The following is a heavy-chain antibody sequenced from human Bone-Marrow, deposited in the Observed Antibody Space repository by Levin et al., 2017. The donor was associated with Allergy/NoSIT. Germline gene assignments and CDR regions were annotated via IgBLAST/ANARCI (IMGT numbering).Heavy chain of an antibody. J-gene: IGHJ6*02. CDR1: GFTFSLFG. CDR2: ITSSPSHL. CDR3: ARDRIYGILRNYGMDV. V-gene: IGHV3-21*06. D-gene: IGHD3-3*02. Sequence: GGSLRLSCTASGFTFSLFGMNWVRQAPGKGLEWVSSITSSPSHLYSSASVKGRFTISRDNAKNSLYLQMNSLRVEDTAVYYCARDRIYGILRNYGMDVWGQGTTVTVSS.